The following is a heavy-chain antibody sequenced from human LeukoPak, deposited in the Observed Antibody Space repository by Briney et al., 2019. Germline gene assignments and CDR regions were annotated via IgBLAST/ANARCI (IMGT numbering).Heavy chain of an antibody. J-gene: IGHJ4*02. CDR1: GGSISSSSYY. CDR2: INHSGST. V-gene: IGHV4-39*07. D-gene: IGHD3-10*01. CDR3: ARGPTYYYGSGSYGRDY. Sequence: PSETLSLTCTVSGGSISSSSYYWGWIRQPPGKGLEWIGEINHSGSTNYNPSLKSRVTISVDTSKNQFSLKLSSVTAADTAVYYCARGPTYYYGSGSYGRDYWGQGTLVTVSS.